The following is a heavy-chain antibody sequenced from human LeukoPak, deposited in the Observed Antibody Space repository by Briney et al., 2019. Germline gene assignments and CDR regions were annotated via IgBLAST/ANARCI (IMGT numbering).Heavy chain of an antibody. D-gene: IGHD2-2*01. Sequence: SVKVSCKASGGTFSSYTISWVRQAPGQGLEWMGRIIPILGIANYAQKFQGRVTITADKSTSTAYMELSSLRSEDTAVYYCARDKGLLVVPAAISFDPWGQGTLVTVSS. CDR2: IIPILGIA. J-gene: IGHJ5*02. CDR3: ARDKGLLVVPAAISFDP. CDR1: GGTFSSYT. V-gene: IGHV1-69*04.